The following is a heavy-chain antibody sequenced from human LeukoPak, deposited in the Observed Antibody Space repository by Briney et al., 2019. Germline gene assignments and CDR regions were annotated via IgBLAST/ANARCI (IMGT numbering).Heavy chain of an antibody. D-gene: IGHD1-26*01. V-gene: IGHV4-39*01. CDR2: IHYSGTS. Sequence: PSETLSLTCTVSGGSIKSSNFYWGWIRQPPGQGLEWIGSIHYSGTSFYNPSLKSRVTISVDTSKNQFSLRLSSVTAADTAVYYCARRGWNGSYYGLGAVPSGLDYWGQGTLVTVSS. CDR3: ARRGWNGSYYGLGAVPSGLDY. CDR1: GGSIKSSNFY. J-gene: IGHJ4*02.